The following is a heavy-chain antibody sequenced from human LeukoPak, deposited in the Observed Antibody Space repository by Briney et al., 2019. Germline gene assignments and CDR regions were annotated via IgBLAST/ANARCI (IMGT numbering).Heavy chain of an antibody. CDR3: AKNGDLEVWAQPYYFDY. V-gene: IGHV3-23*01. CDR1: GFTFSSYA. CDR2: ISGSGGST. Sequence: GGSLRLSCAAPGFTFSSYAMSWVRQAPGKGLEWVSAISGSGGSTYYADSVKGRFTISRDNSKNTLYLQMNSLRAEDTAVYYCAKNGDLEVWAQPYYFDYWGQGPLVTVSS. D-gene: IGHD3-16*01. J-gene: IGHJ4*02.